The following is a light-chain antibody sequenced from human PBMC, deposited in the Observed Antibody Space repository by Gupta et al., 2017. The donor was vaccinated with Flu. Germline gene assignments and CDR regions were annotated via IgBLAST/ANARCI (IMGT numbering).Light chain of an antibody. V-gene: IGLV2-8*01. CDR3: GPFAGGSYV. CDR2: EVS. CDR1: SSDIGGYNY. Sequence: ISCTGSSSDIGGYNYVSWYQQHPGKAPKLMIYEVSARPSGVPDRFSGSKTGNTASLTVAGLQAEDEADSSCGPFAGGSYVFGTGTNVT. J-gene: IGLJ1*01.